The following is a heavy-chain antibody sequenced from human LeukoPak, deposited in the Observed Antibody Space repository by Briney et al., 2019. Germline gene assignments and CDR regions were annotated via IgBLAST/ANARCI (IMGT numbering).Heavy chain of an antibody. J-gene: IGHJ4*02. CDR2: ISSSSSYM. Sequence: GGSLRLSCEASGLTFSNHGMNWVRQAPGKGLEWVSSISSSSSYMYYADSVKGRFTISRDNAKNSLYLQMNSLRAEDTAVYYCARGEGSLVYWGQGTLVTVS. D-gene: IGHD6-6*01. CDR3: ARGEGSLVY. V-gene: IGHV3-21*01. CDR1: GLTFSNHG.